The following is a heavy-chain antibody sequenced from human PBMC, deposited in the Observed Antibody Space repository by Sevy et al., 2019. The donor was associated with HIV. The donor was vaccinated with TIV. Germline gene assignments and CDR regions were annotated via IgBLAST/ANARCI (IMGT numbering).Heavy chain of an antibody. CDR2: ISSSSSYI. J-gene: IGHJ4*02. Sequence: GGSLRLSCAASGFTFSSYSMNWVRQAPGEGLEWVSSISSSSSYIYYADSVKGRFTISRDNAKNSLYLQMNSLRAEDTAVYYCARGGRDFWSGYYLYYFDYWGQGTLVTVSS. D-gene: IGHD3-3*01. CDR3: ARGGRDFWSGYYLYYFDY. V-gene: IGHV3-21*01. CDR1: GFTFSSYS.